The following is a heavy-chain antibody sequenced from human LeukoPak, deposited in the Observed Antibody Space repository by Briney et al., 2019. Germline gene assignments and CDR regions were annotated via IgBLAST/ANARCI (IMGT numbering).Heavy chain of an antibody. CDR2: MNPNSGNT. Sequence: ASVKVSCKASGYTFTSYDINWVRQATGQGLEWMGWMNPNSGNTGYAQKFQSRVTITRNTSISTAYMELSSLRSEDTAVYYCARGVRSQRLQQLYYFDYWGQGTLVTVSS. J-gene: IGHJ4*02. CDR3: ARGVRSQRLQQLYYFDY. D-gene: IGHD5-24*01. V-gene: IGHV1-8*03. CDR1: GYTFTSYD.